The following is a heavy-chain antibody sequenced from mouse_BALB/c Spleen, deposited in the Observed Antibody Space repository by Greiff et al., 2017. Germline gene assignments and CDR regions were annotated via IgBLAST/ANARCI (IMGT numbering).Heavy chain of an antibody. J-gene: IGHJ4*01. V-gene: IGHV5-9-4*01. D-gene: IGHD1-1*01. CDR3: ARELLRYEYYAMDY. CDR2: ISSGGSYT. CDR1: GFTFSSYA. Sequence: EVQLVESGGGLVKPGGSLKLSCAASGFTFSSYAMSWVRQSPEKRLEWVAEISSGGSYTYYPDTVTGRFTISRDNAKNTLYLEMSSLRSEDTAMYYCARELLRYEYYAMDYWGQGTSVTVSS.